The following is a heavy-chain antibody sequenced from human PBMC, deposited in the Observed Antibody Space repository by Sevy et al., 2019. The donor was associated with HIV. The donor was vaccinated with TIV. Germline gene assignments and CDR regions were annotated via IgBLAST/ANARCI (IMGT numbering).Heavy chain of an antibody. V-gene: IGHV5-51*01. CDR2: IYPDDSDT. CDR3: ATSRSGYFDSSGYYIY. J-gene: IGHJ4*02. CDR1: GYSFTSHW. Sequence: GESLKISCKGSGYSFTSHWIGWVRHMPGKGLEWMGIIYPDDSDTRYGPSFQGQVTFSADKSTSTAYLQWSSLKASDTAMYYCATSRSGYFDSSGYYIYWGQGTLVTVSS. D-gene: IGHD3-22*01.